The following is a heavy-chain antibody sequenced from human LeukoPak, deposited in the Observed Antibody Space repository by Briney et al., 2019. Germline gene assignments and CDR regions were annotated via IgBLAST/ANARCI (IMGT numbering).Heavy chain of an antibody. V-gene: IGHV3-30-3*01. CDR3: ARDLPPIVVVPAAIRL. Sequence: PGGSLRLSCAASGFTFSSYAMHWVRQAPGKGLEWVAVISYDGSNKYYADSVKGRFTISRDNSKNTLNLQMNSLRAEDTAVYYCARDLPPIVVVPAAIRLWGQGTLVTVSS. D-gene: IGHD2-2*01. CDR1: GFTFSSYA. J-gene: IGHJ4*02. CDR2: ISYDGSNK.